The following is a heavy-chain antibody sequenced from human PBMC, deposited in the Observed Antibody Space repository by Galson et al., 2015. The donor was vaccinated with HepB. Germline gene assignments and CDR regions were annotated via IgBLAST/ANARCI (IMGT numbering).Heavy chain of an antibody. J-gene: IGHJ4*02. Sequence: SLRLSCAASGFTFSDYYMSWIRQAPGKGLEWVSYISSSGDTINYADSVKGRITISRDNAKNSLYLQMNRLGAEDTAVYYCARDGCSGTSCYDYWGQGTLVTVSS. CDR2: ISSSGDTI. CDR1: GFTFSDYY. V-gene: IGHV3-11*01. D-gene: IGHD2-2*01. CDR3: ARDGCSGTSCYDY.